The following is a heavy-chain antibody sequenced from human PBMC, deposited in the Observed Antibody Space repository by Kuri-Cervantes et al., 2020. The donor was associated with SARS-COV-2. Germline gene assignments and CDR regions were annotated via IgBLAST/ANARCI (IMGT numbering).Heavy chain of an antibody. CDR2: IYYSGST. CDR1: GYSISSGYY. CDR3: ARHEYSSSWVDY. V-gene: IGHV4-38-2*02. D-gene: IGHD6-13*01. J-gene: IGHJ4*02. Sequence: SETLSLTCTVSGYSISSGYYWGWIRQPPGKGLDWIGSIYYSGSTYYNPSLKSRVTISVDTSKNQFSLKLSSVTAADTTVYYCARHEYSSSWVDYWGQGTLVTVSS.